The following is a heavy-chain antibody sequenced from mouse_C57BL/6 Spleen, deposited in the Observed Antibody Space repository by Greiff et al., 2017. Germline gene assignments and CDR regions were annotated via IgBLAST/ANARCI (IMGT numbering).Heavy chain of an antibody. CDR2: ISSGGSYT. D-gene: IGHD4-1*01. V-gene: IGHV5-6*02. Sequence: DVMLVESGGDLVKPGGSLKLSCAASGFTFSSYGMSWVRQTPDKRLEWVATISSGGSYTYYPDSVKGRFTISRDNAKDTLYLQMSSLKSEDNAMYYCARRNWNKDCDYWGQGTTLTVSS. CDR3: ARRNWNKDCDY. J-gene: IGHJ2*01. CDR1: GFTFSSYG.